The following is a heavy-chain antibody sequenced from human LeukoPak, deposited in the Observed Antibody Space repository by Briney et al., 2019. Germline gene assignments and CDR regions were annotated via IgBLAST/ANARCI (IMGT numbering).Heavy chain of an antibody. J-gene: IGHJ4*02. CDR3: PRDPISMVANAQTFDY. Sequence: SETLSLTCAVYGGSFSGYYRSWIRQPPGKGLEWTGEINHSGSTNYNPSLKSRVTISVDTSKNQFSLKLSSVTAADTAVYYCPRDPISMVANAQTFDYWGQGTLVTVSS. CDR1: GGSFSGYY. D-gene: IGHD3-10*01. V-gene: IGHV4-34*01. CDR2: INHSGST.